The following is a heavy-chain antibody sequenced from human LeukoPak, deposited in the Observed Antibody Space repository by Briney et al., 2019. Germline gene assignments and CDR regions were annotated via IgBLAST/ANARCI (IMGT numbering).Heavy chain of an antibody. V-gene: IGHV3-23*01. Sequence: PGRSLRLSCAASGFTFSSYAMHWVRQAPGKGLEWVSGISGGGDTTFYADSVKGRFTISRNNSKNTLYLHMNSLRAEDTAVYYCEKLRSSSSSDAFDIWGQGTMVTVSS. J-gene: IGHJ3*02. CDR2: ISGGGDTT. D-gene: IGHD2-2*01. CDR1: GFTFSSYA. CDR3: EKLRSSSSSDAFDI.